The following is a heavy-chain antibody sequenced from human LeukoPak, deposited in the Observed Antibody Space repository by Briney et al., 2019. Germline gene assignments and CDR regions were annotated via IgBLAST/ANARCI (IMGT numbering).Heavy chain of an antibody. J-gene: IGHJ5*02. Sequence: GGSLRLSCAASGITFSSFGMHWVRQAPGKGLEWVAVIWYDASNKYYADSVKGRFTISRDNSKNTLFLQMNSLRDDDTAVYYCVRGVGVSRFNYFDPWGQGTLVIVSS. CDR3: VRGVGVSRFNYFDP. CDR2: IWYDASNK. V-gene: IGHV3-33*01. CDR1: GITFSSFG. D-gene: IGHD6-13*01.